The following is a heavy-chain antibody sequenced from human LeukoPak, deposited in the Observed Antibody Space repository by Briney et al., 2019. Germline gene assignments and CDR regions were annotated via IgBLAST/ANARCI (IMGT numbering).Heavy chain of an antibody. CDR1: GNSIKNTNYH. Sequence: SETLSLTCSVSGNSIKNTNYHWGWIRQPPGKGLEWIGSISTRGNTYYSPSLQSRLTISVDTSNDNFSLSLDSLTAADTAVYYCYSTGFYVAGQDAFDIWGQGTMVVVSS. J-gene: IGHJ3*02. CDR3: YSTGFYVAGQDAFDI. CDR2: ISTRGNT. V-gene: IGHV4-39*02. D-gene: IGHD2-8*02.